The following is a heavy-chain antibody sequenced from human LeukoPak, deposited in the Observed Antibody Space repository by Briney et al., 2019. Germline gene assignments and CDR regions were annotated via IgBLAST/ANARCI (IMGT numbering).Heavy chain of an antibody. CDR1: GYTFTSYG. J-gene: IGHJ3*02. V-gene: IGHV1-18*01. CDR3: ASWDYYDSSGATGAFDI. D-gene: IGHD3-22*01. CDR2: ISAYNGNT. Sequence: ASVKVSCKASGYTFTSYGISWVRQAPGQGLEWMGWISAYNGNTNYAQKLQGRVTMTTDTSTSTAYMELRSLRSDDTAVYYCASWDYYDSSGATGAFDIWGQGTMVTVSS.